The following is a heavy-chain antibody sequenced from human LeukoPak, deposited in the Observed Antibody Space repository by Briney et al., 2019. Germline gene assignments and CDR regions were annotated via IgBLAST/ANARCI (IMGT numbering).Heavy chain of an antibody. D-gene: IGHD6-19*01. CDR3: AADHQFSGWESAYGMDV. CDR2: IVVGSGHT. CDR1: GFSLTTSA. V-gene: IGHV1-58*02. J-gene: IGHJ6*02. Sequence: SVKVSFKASGFSLTTSAMQWVRQARGQRLEWIGWIVVGSGHTRYAQKFQERITITRDMSTSTAYMQLSSLRSEDTAVYYCAADHQFSGWESAYGMDVWGQGTTVTVSS.